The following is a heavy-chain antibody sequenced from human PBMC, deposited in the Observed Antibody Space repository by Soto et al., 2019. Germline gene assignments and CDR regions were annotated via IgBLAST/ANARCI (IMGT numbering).Heavy chain of an antibody. Sequence: PGESLKISCKGSGYSFTSYWIGWVRQMPGKGLEWMGIIYPGDSDTRYSPSFQGQVTISADKSISTAYLQWSSLKASDTAMYYCARAPHYYDSSGYAFDIWGQGTMVTVSS. V-gene: IGHV5-51*01. D-gene: IGHD3-22*01. J-gene: IGHJ3*02. CDR1: GYSFTSYW. CDR3: ARAPHYYDSSGYAFDI. CDR2: IYPGDSDT.